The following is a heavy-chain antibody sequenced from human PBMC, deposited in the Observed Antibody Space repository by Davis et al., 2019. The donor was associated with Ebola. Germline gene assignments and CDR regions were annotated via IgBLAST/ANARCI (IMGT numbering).Heavy chain of an antibody. CDR3: ARPIPSSIAADGTGFDY. Sequence: PSETLSLTCTLSGGSTSSGSYYWGWIRQPPGKGLECIGRTYYSGSTHYNPSLESRVTMSVDTSKHQFSLKLSSVTAADTAVYYCARPIPSSIAADGTGFDYWGQGTLVTVSS. J-gene: IGHJ4*02. V-gene: IGHV4-39*01. CDR1: GGSTSSGSYY. D-gene: IGHD6-13*01. CDR2: TYYSGST.